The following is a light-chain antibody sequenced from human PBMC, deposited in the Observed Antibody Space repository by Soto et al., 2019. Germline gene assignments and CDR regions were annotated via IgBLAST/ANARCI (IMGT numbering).Light chain of an antibody. J-gene: IGLJ2*01. CDR1: SSNIGAGYD. Sequence: QSVLTQPPSVSGAPGQRVTISCTGSSSNIGAGYDEHWYQQLPGTAPKLLMYGNNIRPSGVPDRFSDSKSGTSASLAITGLQAEDEAAYFCQSYDSSLRGLVFGGGTKVTVL. CDR2: GNN. CDR3: QSYDSSLRGLV. V-gene: IGLV1-40*01.